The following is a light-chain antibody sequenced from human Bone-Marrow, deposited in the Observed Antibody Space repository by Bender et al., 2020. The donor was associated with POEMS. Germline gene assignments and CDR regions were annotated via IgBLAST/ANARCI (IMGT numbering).Light chain of an antibody. J-gene: IGLJ1*01. CDR1: SSDVGASNS. Sequence: QSALTQPPSASGSPGQSVTISCTGTSSDVGASNSISWYQQHPGKVPKLLISEVSKRPSGVPDRFSGSKSGNTASLTVSGLQAEDEADYYCSSSAASNTYVFGTGTKVTVL. CDR2: EVS. V-gene: IGLV2-8*01. CDR3: SSSAASNTYV.